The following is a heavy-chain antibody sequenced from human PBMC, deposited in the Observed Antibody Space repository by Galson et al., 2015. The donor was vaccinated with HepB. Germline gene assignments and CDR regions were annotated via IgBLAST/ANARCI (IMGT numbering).Heavy chain of an antibody. V-gene: IGHV3-74*01. CDR2: INSDGSST. CDR1: GFTFSSYW. D-gene: IGHD3-3*01. CDR3: ARGSYYDFCSGYPYYYYYYMDV. J-gene: IGHJ6*03. Sequence: SLRLSCAASGFTFSSYWMHWVRQAPGKGLVWASRINSDGSSTSYADSVKGRFTISRDNAKNTLYLQMNSLRAEDTAVYYCARGSYYDFCSGYPYYYYYYMDVWGKGTTVTVSS.